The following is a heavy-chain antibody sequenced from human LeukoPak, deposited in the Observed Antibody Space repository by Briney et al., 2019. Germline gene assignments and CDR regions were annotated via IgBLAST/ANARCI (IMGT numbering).Heavy chain of an antibody. V-gene: IGHV3-53*01. Sequence: PGGSLSLSCAASGFTVSTNYMSWVRQAPGKGLEWVSVIYGGGSTLYADSVKGRFTISRDNSKNTLYLQMNSLRAEDTAVYYCARDSRSWDYYYYGMDVWGQGTTVTVSS. CDR1: GFTVSTNY. J-gene: IGHJ6*02. D-gene: IGHD6-13*01. CDR3: ARDSRSWDYYYYGMDV. CDR2: IYGGGST.